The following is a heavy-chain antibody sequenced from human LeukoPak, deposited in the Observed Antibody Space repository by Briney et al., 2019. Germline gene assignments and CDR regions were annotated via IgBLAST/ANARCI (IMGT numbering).Heavy chain of an antibody. V-gene: IGHV1-18*01. CDR3: ARGRGELRITYYFDY. J-gene: IGHJ4*02. D-gene: IGHD1-26*01. CDR2: ISAYNGNT. CDR1: GCTFTSYG. Sequence: ASVKVSCKASGCTFTSYGISWVRQAPGQGLEWMGWISAYNGNTNYAQKLQGRVTMTTDTSTSTAYMELRSLRSDDTAVYYCARGRGELRITYYFDYWGQGTLVTVSS.